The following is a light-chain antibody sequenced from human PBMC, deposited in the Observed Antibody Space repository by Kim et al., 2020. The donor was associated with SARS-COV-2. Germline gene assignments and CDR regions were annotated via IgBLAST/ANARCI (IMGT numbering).Light chain of an antibody. Sequence: SPGETATLSCRASQTVSSAYIAWYQQKPGQAPRLLFYATSSRATGIPARFSGGGSETHFTLTISRLEPEDCAVYYCQQYFYSPGTFGGGTKVDIK. CDR3: QQYFYSPGT. CDR2: ATS. V-gene: IGKV3-20*01. CDR1: QTVSSAY. J-gene: IGKJ4*01.